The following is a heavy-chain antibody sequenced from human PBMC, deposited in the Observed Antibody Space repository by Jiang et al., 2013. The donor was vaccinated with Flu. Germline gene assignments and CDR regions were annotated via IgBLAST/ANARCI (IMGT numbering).Heavy chain of an antibody. CDR2: IYYSGTT. Sequence: GLVKPSETLSLTCTVSGGSISTYHWSWIRQSPGKGLEWIGYIYYSGTTNYNASLKSRVTISVDTSKNQFSLKLSSVTAADTAVYYCARGGGGDSPDYWGQGTLVTVSS. V-gene: IGHV4-59*01. D-gene: IGHD2-21*02. CDR3: ARGGGGDSPDY. J-gene: IGHJ4*02. CDR1: GGSISTYH.